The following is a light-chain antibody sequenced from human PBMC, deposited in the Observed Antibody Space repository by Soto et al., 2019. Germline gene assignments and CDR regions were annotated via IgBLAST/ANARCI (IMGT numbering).Light chain of an antibody. J-gene: IGLJ3*02. CDR1: RSNIGSTL. CDR2: TNN. Sequence: QAVVSQPPSASGTPGQRVTISCSGSRSNIGSTLVNWYQHLPGTAPKLLIYTNNQRPSGVPDRFSGSKSGTSASLAISGLQSEDEADYYCAVWDDDLNGWVFGGGTKLTVL. V-gene: IGLV1-44*01. CDR3: AVWDDDLNGWV.